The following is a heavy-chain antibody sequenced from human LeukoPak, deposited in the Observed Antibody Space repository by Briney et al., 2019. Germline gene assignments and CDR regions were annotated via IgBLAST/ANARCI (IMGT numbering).Heavy chain of an antibody. V-gene: IGHV1-8*01. CDR3: ARGSSEFDAFDI. D-gene: IGHD3-10*01. J-gene: IGHJ3*02. Sequence: ASVKVSCKASGYTFTSYDINWARQATGQGLEWMGWMNPNSGNTGYAQKFQGRVTMTRNTSISTAYIELSSLRSEDTAVYYCARGSSEFDAFDIWGQGTMVTVSS. CDR2: MNPNSGNT. CDR1: GYTFTSYD.